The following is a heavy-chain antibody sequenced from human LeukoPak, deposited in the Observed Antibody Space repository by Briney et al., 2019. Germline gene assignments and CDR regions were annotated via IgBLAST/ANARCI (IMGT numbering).Heavy chain of an antibody. J-gene: IGHJ4*02. D-gene: IGHD3-22*01. CDR3: ARDGITVIVVVSFFDY. CDR1: GFTLSRHS. CDR2: ISYDGSNK. Sequence: PGGSLRLSCAASGFTLSRHSMNWVRQAPGKGLEWVAVISYDGSNKYYADSVKGRFTISRDNSRNALYLQMNSLRAEDTAVYYCARDGITVIVVVSFFDYWGQGTLVTVSS. V-gene: IGHV3-30*03.